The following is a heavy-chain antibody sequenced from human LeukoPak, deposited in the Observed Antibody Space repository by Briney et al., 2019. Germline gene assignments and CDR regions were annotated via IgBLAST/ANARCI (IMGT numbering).Heavy chain of an antibody. V-gene: IGHV3-23*01. J-gene: IGHJ4*02. CDR3: GKETGIILVRGAVDY. CDR2: TGGSGGNP. CDR1: GFAFSSYA. Sequence: GGSLRLSCAASGFAFSSYAMSWVRQAPGKGLEWVSVTGGSGGNPYYADSVKGRFTISRDNSKNTVYLHMNSLRAEDTALYYCGKETGIILVRGAVDYWGQGTLVTVSS. D-gene: IGHD3-10*01.